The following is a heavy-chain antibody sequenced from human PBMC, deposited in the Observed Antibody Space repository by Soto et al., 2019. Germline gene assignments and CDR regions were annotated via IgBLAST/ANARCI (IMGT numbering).Heavy chain of an antibody. J-gene: IGHJ5*02. Sequence: SETLSLTCAVYGGSFSGYYWSWIRQPPGKGLEWIGEINHSGSTNYNPSLKSRVTISVDTSKNQFSLKLSSVTAADTAVYYCARSYGSGSYYNRNWFDPWGQGTLVTVSS. CDR2: INHSGST. CDR3: ARSYGSGSYYNRNWFDP. CDR1: GGSFSGYY. V-gene: IGHV4-34*01. D-gene: IGHD3-10*01.